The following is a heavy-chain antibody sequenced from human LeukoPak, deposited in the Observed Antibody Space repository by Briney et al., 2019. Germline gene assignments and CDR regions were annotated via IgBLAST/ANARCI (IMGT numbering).Heavy chain of an antibody. CDR3: ARGAEMATIWYAFDI. D-gene: IGHD5-24*01. J-gene: IGHJ3*02. Sequence: PGGSLRLSCAASGFTVSNNYMTWVRQAPGKGLEWVSLIYSGGSTYYADSVKGRFTISRDNSKNTLYLQMNSLRAEDTAVYYCARGAEMATIWYAFDIWGQGTMVTVSS. CDR1: GFTVSNNY. V-gene: IGHV3-66*01. CDR2: IYSGGST.